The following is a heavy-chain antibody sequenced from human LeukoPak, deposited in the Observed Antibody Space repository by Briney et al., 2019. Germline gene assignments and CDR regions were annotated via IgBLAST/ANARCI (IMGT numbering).Heavy chain of an antibody. CDR3: AREVGCSAPHYDY. Sequence: RSSETLSLTCTVSDGSVSSGNLYWSWIRQHPGKGLEWIGYIYYSGSTYYNPSLKSRVTISVDTSKNQFSLKLSSVTAADTAVYYCAREVGCSAPHYDYWGLGTLVTVSS. D-gene: IGHD2-21*01. CDR2: IYYSGST. V-gene: IGHV4-31*03. CDR1: DGSVSSGNLY. J-gene: IGHJ4*02.